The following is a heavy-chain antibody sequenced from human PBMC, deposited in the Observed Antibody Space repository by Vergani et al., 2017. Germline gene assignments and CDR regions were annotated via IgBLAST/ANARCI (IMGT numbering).Heavy chain of an antibody. CDR2: ISAYNGNT. Sequence: QVQLVQSGAEVKKPGASVKVSCKASGYTFTSYGISWVRQAPGQGLEWMGWISAYNGNTNYAQKLQGRVTMTTDTSTSTAYMELRSLRSDDTAVYYCARDLHYVWGSYRYPEPFDYWGQGTLVTVSS. CDR3: ARDLHYVWGSYRYPEPFDY. V-gene: IGHV1-18*04. CDR1: GYTFTSYG. D-gene: IGHD3-16*02. J-gene: IGHJ4*02.